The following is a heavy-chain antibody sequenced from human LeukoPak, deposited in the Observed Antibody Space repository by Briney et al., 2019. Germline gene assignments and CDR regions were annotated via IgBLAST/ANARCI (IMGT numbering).Heavy chain of an antibody. V-gene: IGHV3-49*04. CDR2: IRSKAYGGTT. CDR1: GFTFGDYA. CDR3: AREELESYYYMDV. Sequence: PGGSLRLSCTASGFTFGDYAMSWVRQAPGRGRGWVGFIRSKAYGGTTEYAASVKGRFTISRDDSKSIAYLQMNSLRAEDTAVYYCAREELESYYYMDVWGKGTTVTVSS. J-gene: IGHJ6*03. D-gene: IGHD1-26*01.